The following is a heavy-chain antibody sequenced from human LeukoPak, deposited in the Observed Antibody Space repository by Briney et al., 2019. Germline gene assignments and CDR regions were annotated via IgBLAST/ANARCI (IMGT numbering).Heavy chain of an antibody. CDR1: GGSFSSYS. CDR3: ARGYYPPRWYFDL. V-gene: IGHV4-34*01. CDR2: IIEKGNA. J-gene: IGHJ2*01. Sequence: NSSETLSLTCALYGGSFSSYSWSWTWIRQTPEKGLEWIGEIIEKGNANYNPSLKSRVTIDLDTSKNQFSPKLASMTAADTAMYYCARGYYPPRWYFDLWGRGTLVTVSS. D-gene: IGHD3-10*01.